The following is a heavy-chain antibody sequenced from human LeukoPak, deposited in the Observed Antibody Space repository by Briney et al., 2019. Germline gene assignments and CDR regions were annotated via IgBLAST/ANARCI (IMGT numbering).Heavy chain of an antibody. Sequence: GGSLRLSCAASGFTFSSYSMNWVRQPPGKGLEWVSYICWSGSSKYYADSAEGRFTISRDNAKNSLYLQMNGLRDEDTAVYYCANILPPRGLQKDYYYYYGMDVWGQGTTVTVSS. V-gene: IGHV3-48*02. J-gene: IGHJ6*02. CDR3: ANILPPRGLQKDYYYYYGMDV. D-gene: IGHD3-9*01. CDR2: ICWSGSSK. CDR1: GFTFSSYS.